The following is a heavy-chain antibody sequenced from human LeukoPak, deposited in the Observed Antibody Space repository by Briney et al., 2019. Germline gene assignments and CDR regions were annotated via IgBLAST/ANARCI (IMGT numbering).Heavy chain of an antibody. CDR3: AKDLGSGSLDY. CDR1: GFTFSSYG. Sequence: PGRSLRLSCAASGFTFSSYGMHWVRQAPGKGLEWVAVIWYDGSNKYYADSVKGRFTISRDNSKNTLYLRMNSLRAEDTAVYYCAKDLGSGSLDYWGQGTLVTVSS. D-gene: IGHD1-26*01. CDR2: IWYDGSNK. J-gene: IGHJ4*02. V-gene: IGHV3-33*06.